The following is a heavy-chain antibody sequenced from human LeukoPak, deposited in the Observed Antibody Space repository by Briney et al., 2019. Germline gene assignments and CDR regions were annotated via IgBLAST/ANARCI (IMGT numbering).Heavy chain of an antibody. J-gene: IGHJ4*02. Sequence: SETLSLTCTVSGGSISSYYWSWIRQPPGKGLEWIGYIYYSGNTNYNPSLKSRVTISVDTSKNQFSLKLSSVTAADTAVYYCARSYSSTWASFDYWGQGALVSVSS. D-gene: IGHD6-13*01. CDR1: GGSISSYY. V-gene: IGHV4-59*01. CDR3: ARSYSSTWASFDY. CDR2: IYYSGNT.